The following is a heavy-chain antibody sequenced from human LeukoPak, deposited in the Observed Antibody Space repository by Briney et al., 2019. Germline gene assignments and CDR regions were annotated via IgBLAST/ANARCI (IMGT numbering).Heavy chain of an antibody. V-gene: IGHV4-34*01. CDR2: INHSGST. D-gene: IGHD5-24*01. J-gene: IGHJ4*02. Sequence: SETLSLTCAVYGGSFSGYYWSWIRQPPGKGLEWIGEINHSGSTNYNPSLKSRVTISVDTSKNQFSLKLSSVTAADTAVYYCARGREMATIRGPSFDYWGQGTLVTVSS. CDR1: GGSFSGYY. CDR3: ARGREMATIRGPSFDY.